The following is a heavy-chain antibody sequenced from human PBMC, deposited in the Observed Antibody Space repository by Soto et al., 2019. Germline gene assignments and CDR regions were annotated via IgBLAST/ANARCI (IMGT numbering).Heavy chain of an antibody. CDR3: AREDPPSLN. CDR1: GFTFSSYA. Sequence: GGSLRLSCAASGFTFSSYAMNWVRQAPGKGLEWVSVISGSGDSTYYADSVKGRFTISRDNSKNTLYLQMNSLRSDDTAVYYCAREDPPSLNWGQGTLVTVSS. CDR2: ISGSGDST. V-gene: IGHV3-23*01. J-gene: IGHJ4*02. D-gene: IGHD2-2*01.